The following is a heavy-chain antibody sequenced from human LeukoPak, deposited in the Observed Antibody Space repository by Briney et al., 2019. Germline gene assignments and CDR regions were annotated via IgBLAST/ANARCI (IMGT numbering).Heavy chain of an antibody. J-gene: IGHJ4*02. D-gene: IGHD3-9*01. CDR2: TYFRSKWYY. CDR3: ARDHWYDILSFDY. CDR1: GDSVSSQTAT. V-gene: IGHV6-1*01. Sequence: SQTVSLTCDISGDSVSSQTATWNWIRQSPSRGLEGLGRTYFRSKWYYDYAMSVKGRISISPDTSKNHFSLHLDSVTPEDTAVYYCARDHWYDILSFDYWGQGTLVTVSS.